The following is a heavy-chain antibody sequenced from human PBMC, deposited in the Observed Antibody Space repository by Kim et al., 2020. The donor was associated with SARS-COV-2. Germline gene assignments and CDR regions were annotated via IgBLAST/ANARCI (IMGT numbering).Heavy chain of an antibody. J-gene: IGHJ6*02. CDR2: INHSGST. V-gene: IGHV4-34*01. CDR1: GGSFSGYQ. Sequence: SETLSLTCAVYGGSFSGYQWTWIRQPPGKGLEWIGEINHSGSTTCNPSLKSRITISLDTSKNQFSLKLRSVPAADTAVYYCVRGRVGVVPSPILGIGPYYEDHARDVWGQGTTVTVSS. CDR3: VRGRVGVVPSPILGIGPYYEDHARDV. D-gene: IGHD2-2*02.